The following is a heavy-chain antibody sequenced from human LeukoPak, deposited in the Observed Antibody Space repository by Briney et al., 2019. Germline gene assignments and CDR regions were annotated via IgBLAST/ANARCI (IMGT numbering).Heavy chain of an antibody. D-gene: IGHD4-17*01. Sequence: PSETLSLTCTVSGGSISSGGYYWSWIRQPPGKGLEWIGYIYHSGSVYFNPSLKSRVTISVDTSNNQFSLKLSSVTAADTAVYYCASTITVTTDYWGQGTLVTVSS. V-gene: IGHV4-30-2*01. CDR3: ASTITVTTDY. J-gene: IGHJ4*02. CDR1: GGSISSGGYY. CDR2: IYHSGSV.